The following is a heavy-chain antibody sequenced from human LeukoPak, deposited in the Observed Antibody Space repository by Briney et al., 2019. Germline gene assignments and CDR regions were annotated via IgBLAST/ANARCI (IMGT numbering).Heavy chain of an antibody. CDR3: ARSAYNYRFALDV. Sequence: PSETLSLTCTVSGVSINSDYWTWIRQPPGKGLEWIGFIFYSGITNYSPSLKSRVTISVDTSKNQISLRLSSVTAADTAVYYCARSAYNYRFALDVWGPGTTVTVSS. CDR2: IFYSGIT. J-gene: IGHJ6*02. CDR1: GVSINSDY. D-gene: IGHD5-18*01. V-gene: IGHV4-59*08.